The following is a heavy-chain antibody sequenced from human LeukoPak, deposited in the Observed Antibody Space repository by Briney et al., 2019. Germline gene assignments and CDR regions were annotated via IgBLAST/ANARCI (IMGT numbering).Heavy chain of an antibody. D-gene: IGHD3-10*01. V-gene: IGHV1-18*01. J-gene: IGHJ3*02. Sequence: ASVKVSCKASGYTFTSYGISWVRQAPGQGLEWMGWISAYNGNTNYAQKLQGRVTMTTDTSTSTAYMELRSMRSDDTAVYYWARDTVITMVRGVIMGPSDHAFDIWGQGTMVTVSS. CDR3: ARDTVITMVRGVIMGPSDHAFDI. CDR1: GYTFTSYG. CDR2: ISAYNGNT.